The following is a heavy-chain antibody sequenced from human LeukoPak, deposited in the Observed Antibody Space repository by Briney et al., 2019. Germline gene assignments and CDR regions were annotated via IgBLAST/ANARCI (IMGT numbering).Heavy chain of an antibody. CDR1: GFTFNTYE. CDR3: ARDLGITMIVVASTPEGMDV. V-gene: IGHV3-21*01. J-gene: IGHJ6*02. Sequence: GVSLRLSCAASGFTFNTYEMNWVRQAPGKGLEWVSSISSSSYIYYSDAVKGRFTITRDNAKNSLYLQMISLRAEDTAVYYCARDLGITMIVVASTPEGMDVWGQGTTVTVSS. CDR2: ISSSSYI. D-gene: IGHD3-22*01.